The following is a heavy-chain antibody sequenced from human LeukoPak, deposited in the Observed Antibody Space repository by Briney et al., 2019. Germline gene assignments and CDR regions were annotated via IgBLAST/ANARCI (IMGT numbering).Heavy chain of an antibody. Sequence: PSETLSLTCNVSGASINSGRNYWGWIRQSPGKGLEWIASIYYSGNSYYNPSLKSRVTISVDTSKNHVSLTLFSLTAADTALYYCARHLSGSAMMHYFDYWGQGILVTVSS. CDR1: GASINSGRNY. J-gene: IGHJ4*02. CDR3: ARHLSGSAMMHYFDY. CDR2: IYYSGNS. V-gene: IGHV4-39*01. D-gene: IGHD5-18*01.